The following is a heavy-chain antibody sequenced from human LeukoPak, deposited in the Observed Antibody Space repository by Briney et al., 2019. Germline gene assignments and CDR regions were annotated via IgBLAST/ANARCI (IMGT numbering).Heavy chain of an antibody. Sequence: SETLSLTCAVYGGSFSGYYWSWIRQPPGKGLEWIGEINHSGSTNYNPSLKSRVTISVDTSKNQFSLKLSSVTAADTAVYYCARGMGYDFWSGHPGGYYYYMDVWGKGTTVTVSS. V-gene: IGHV4-34*01. D-gene: IGHD3-3*01. CDR2: INHSGST. CDR3: ARGMGYDFWSGHPGGYYYYMDV. J-gene: IGHJ6*03. CDR1: GGSFSGYY.